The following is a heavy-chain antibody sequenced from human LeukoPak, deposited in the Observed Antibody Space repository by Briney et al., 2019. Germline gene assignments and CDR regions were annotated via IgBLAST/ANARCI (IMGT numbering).Heavy chain of an antibody. V-gene: IGHV3-23*01. CDR3: AKRIYGWYQIDY. J-gene: IGHJ4*02. CDR1: GFTFSRYA. Sequence: PGGSLRLSCAASGFTFSRYAMSWVRQAPGKGLEWVSAITGPGEGAFYADSVQGRFTISRDNYKNILYLQMNSLRADDTAVYFCAKRIYGWYQIDYWGQGTLVTVSS. D-gene: IGHD6-19*01. CDR2: ITGPGEGA.